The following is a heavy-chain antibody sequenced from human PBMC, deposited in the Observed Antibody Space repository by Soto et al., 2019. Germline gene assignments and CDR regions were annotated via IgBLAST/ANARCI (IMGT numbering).Heavy chain of an antibody. D-gene: IGHD6-19*01. Sequence: QVQLVESGGGVVQPGRSLRVSCVASGFTFSNFAMYWVRQAPGKALEWVALITYDGGNQYYADSLKGRFTVSRDNSKGALYLEMSSPRPEDTAIYYCARRIPVSGPYGALDLWGHGTVVTVSS. V-gene: IGHV3-30*03. J-gene: IGHJ3*01. CDR2: ITYDGGNQ. CDR3: ARRIPVSGPYGALDL. CDR1: GFTFSNFA.